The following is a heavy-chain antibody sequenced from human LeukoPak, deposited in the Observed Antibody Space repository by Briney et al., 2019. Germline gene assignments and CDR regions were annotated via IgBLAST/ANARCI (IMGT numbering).Heavy chain of an antibody. CDR1: GFTFSSYS. Sequence: GGSLRLSCAASGFTFSSYSMNWVRQAPGKGLEWVSSISSSSSYIYYADSVKGRFTISRDNAKNSLYLQMNSLRAEDTAVYYWAKDRGYYGSGSYSGFDYWGQGTLVTVSS. J-gene: IGHJ4*02. CDR2: ISSSSSYI. D-gene: IGHD3-10*01. CDR3: AKDRGYYGSGSYSGFDY. V-gene: IGHV3-21*01.